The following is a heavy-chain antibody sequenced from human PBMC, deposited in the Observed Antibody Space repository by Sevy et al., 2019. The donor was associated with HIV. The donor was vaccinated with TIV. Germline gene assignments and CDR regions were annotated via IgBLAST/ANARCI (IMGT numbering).Heavy chain of an antibody. V-gene: IGHV3-53*01. Sequence: EGSLRLSCAASGFNISSNYLSWVRQAPGKALEWVSVIYGNNSTYYADFVKGRFTISRDNSKNTLYLQMNSLRVEDTAIYYCARGEQLLSFNYWGQGTLVTVSS. CDR3: ARGEQLLSFNY. D-gene: IGHD2-21*01. CDR1: GFNISSNY. CDR2: IYGNNST. J-gene: IGHJ4*02.